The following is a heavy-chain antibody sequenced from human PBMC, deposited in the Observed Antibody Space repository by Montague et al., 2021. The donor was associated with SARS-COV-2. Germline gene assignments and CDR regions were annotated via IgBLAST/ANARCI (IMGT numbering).Heavy chain of an antibody. Sequence: SETLSLTCSVSGGSISGHYWSWIRQPPGKGLEWIGNFDHSGDTKYNPSLKSRATISVDTSKNHFALRLSSVTAADTAVYYCAREFRIELWLTNWYFGLWGRGTLVTVSS. J-gene: IGHJ2*01. D-gene: IGHD3-16*01. CDR1: GGSISGHY. CDR3: AREFRIELWLTNWYFGL. CDR2: FDHSGDT. V-gene: IGHV4-59*11.